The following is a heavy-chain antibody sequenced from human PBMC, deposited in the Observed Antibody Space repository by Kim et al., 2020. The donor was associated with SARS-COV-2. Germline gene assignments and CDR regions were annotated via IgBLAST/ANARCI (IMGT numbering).Heavy chain of an antibody. CDR3: VKAPLQQLARYYYYGMDV. Sequence: GGSLRLSCSASGFTFSSYAMHWVRQAPGKGLEYVSAISSNGGSTYYADSVKGRFTISRDNSKNTLYLQMSSLRAEDTAVYYCVKAPLQQLARYYYYGMDVWGQGTTVTVSS. CDR1: GFTFSSYA. J-gene: IGHJ6*02. CDR2: ISSNGGST. V-gene: IGHV3-64D*09. D-gene: IGHD6-13*01.